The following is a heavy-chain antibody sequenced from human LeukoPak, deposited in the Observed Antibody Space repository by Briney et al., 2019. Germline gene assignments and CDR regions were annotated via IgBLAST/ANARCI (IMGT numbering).Heavy chain of an antibody. V-gene: IGHV1-18*01. D-gene: IGHD3-3*01. J-gene: IGHJ4*02. CDR3: ARDGVTIFGVVPFDY. Sequence: ASVKVSCKAAGYTFTSYGISWVRQAPGQGLEWMGWISAYNGNTNYAQKLQGRVTMTTDTSTSTAYMELRSLRSDDTAVYYCARDGVTIFGVVPFDYWGQGTLVTVSS. CDR2: ISAYNGNT. CDR1: GYTFTSYG.